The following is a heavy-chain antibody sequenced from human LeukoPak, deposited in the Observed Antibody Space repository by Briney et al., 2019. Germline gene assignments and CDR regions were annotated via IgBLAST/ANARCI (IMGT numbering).Heavy chain of an antibody. CDR1: GFTFSSYG. CDR2: IRYDGSNK. CDR3: AKESRTYGDYAIDY. J-gene: IGHJ4*02. Sequence: PGGSLRLSCAASGFTFSSYGMHWVRQAPGKGLEWVAFIRYDGSNKYYADSVKGRFTISRDNSKNTLYLQMNSLRAEDTAVYYCAKESRTYGDYAIDYWGQGTLVTVSS. V-gene: IGHV3-30*02. D-gene: IGHD4-17*01.